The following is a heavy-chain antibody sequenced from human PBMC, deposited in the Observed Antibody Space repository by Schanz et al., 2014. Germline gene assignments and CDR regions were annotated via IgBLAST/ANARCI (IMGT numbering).Heavy chain of an antibody. V-gene: IGHV1-24*01. CDR3: ATAEDASGSYGLPACGV. J-gene: IGHJ6*02. CDR2: LDLEDGEI. D-gene: IGHD3-10*01. CDR1: GYTLSKLS. Sequence: QVQLVQSGAEVKKPGASMKVSCKVSGYTLSKLSIHWVRQAPGKGLEWMGGLDLEDGEIVYAEQLKGRVTMTEDTSTDTAYMELSSLRSQDTAVYYCATAEDASGSYGLPACGVWGQGTTVIVSS.